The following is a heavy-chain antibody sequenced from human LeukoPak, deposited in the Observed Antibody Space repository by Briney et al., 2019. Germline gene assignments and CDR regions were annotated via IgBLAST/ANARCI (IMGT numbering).Heavy chain of an antibody. J-gene: IGHJ4*02. CDR1: GYNFGGIY. D-gene: IGHD6-19*01. V-gene: IGHV1-2*02. Sequence: GASVKVSCKASGYNFGGIYLHWVRQAPGQGLEWMGLINPNSGDTIFAQKFQDRVTMTSDTSSSTAYMELSRLRSDDTAVYYCARVAVADPKYYFDYWGQGTLVTVSS. CDR2: INPNSGDT. CDR3: ARVAVADPKYYFDY.